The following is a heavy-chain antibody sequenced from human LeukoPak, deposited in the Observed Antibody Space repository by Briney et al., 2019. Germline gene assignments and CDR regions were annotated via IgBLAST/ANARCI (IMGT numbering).Heavy chain of an antibody. D-gene: IGHD3-10*01. V-gene: IGHV4-61*02. CDR1: GGSISSGSYH. CDR2: IFTSGNS. CDR3: ARESATSGSTD. J-gene: IGHJ4*02. Sequence: SETLSLTCTVSGGSISSGSYHWSWIRQPAGKGLEWIGRIFTSGNSNYNPSLTSRVTISLDTSKDQFSLRLSSVTAADTAFYYCARESATSGSTDWGQGTLVTVSS.